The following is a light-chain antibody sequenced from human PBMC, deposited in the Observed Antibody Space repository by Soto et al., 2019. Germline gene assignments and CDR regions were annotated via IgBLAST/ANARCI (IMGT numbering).Light chain of an antibody. J-gene: IGKJ2*03. V-gene: IGKV4-1*01. CDR2: WAS. Sequence: EIVMTQSPDSLAVSLGERATINCKSSQSVLYSSNNKNYLAWYQQKPGQPPKLLIYWASTRESGVPDRFSGSGSETDFTLSITNLQAEDVAVYYCKQYYSTLHSFGQGTKLEMK. CDR1: QSVLYSSNNKNY. CDR3: KQYYSTLHS.